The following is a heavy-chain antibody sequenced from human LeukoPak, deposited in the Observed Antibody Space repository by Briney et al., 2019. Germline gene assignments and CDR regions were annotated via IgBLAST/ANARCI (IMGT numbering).Heavy chain of an antibody. D-gene: IGHD6-19*01. CDR1: GFTFSSYW. CDR2: IKQDGSEK. J-gene: IGHJ4*02. Sequence: GGSLRLSCATSGFTFSSYWMSWVRQAPGKGLEWVANIKQDGSEKYYVDSVKGRFTTSRDNAKNTLYLQMNSLRAEDTAVYYCAKDMESSSGWSRLPGGYFDYWGQGTLVTVSS. CDR3: AKDMESSSGWSRLPGGYFDY. V-gene: IGHV3-7*03.